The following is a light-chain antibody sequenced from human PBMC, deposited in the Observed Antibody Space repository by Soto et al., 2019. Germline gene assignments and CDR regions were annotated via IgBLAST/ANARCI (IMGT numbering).Light chain of an antibody. J-gene: IGKJ4*01. CDR3: QQRSNWPPRIT. CDR2: DAS. CDR1: QSVSSY. Sequence: EIVLTQSPATLYLSPGERATLSCRASQSVSSYLAWYQQKPGQAPRLLNYDASNRATGIQARFSGSGSGTDFTLTISSLEPEDFAVYYCQQRSNWPPRITFGGGTKVEIK. V-gene: IGKV3-11*01.